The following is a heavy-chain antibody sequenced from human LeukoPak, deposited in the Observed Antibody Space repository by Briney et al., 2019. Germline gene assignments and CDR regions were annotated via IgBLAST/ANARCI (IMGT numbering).Heavy chain of an antibody. J-gene: IGHJ4*02. CDR3: ARDYYYDSGGYYSFDY. D-gene: IGHD3-22*01. V-gene: IGHV3-30*04. CDR1: GFTFSSYA. CDR2: ISYDGSNE. Sequence: PGRSLRLSCAASGFTFSSYAMHWVRRAPGKGLEWVAVISYDGSNEYYADSVKGRFTISRANSRNTLYLQMNNSLRAEDTAVYYCARDYYYDSGGYYSFDYWGRGTLVTVSS.